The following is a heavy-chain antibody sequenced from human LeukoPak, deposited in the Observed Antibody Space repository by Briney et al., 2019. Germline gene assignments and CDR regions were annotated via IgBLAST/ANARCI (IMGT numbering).Heavy chain of an antibody. CDR1: GFTFSSYW. CDR2: IKEVGSRN. Sequence: GGSLRLSCAASGFTFSSYWMSWVRQAPGKGLAWVAKIKEVGSRNHYVDSVKGRFTISRDNAKNSLYLQMSSLRAEDTAVYYCARQLSGWYDADPYWGEGTLVTVSS. D-gene: IGHD6-19*01. CDR3: ARQLSGWYDADPY. V-gene: IGHV3-7*05. J-gene: IGHJ4*02.